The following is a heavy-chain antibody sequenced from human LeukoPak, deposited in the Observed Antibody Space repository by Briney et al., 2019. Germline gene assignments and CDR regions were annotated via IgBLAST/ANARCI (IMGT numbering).Heavy chain of an antibody. D-gene: IGHD5-24*01. J-gene: IGHJ4*02. Sequence: ASVKVSCKASGYTFTSCDINWVRQPTGQGLEWMGWMNPNSGNTGYAQKFQGRDTMTRNTSISTAYMELSSLRSEDAAVYYCARGGARGISRHAMLESKATMGYWGQGTLVTVSS. CDR3: ARGGARGISRHAMLESKATMGY. V-gene: IGHV1-8*01. CDR2: MNPNSGNT. CDR1: GYTFTSCD.